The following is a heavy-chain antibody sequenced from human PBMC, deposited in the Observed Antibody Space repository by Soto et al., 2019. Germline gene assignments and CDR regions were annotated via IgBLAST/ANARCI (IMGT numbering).Heavy chain of an antibody. CDR2: INTYNGNI. Sequence: QVQLVQSGAEVKKPGASVKVSCKVSGYTFTSYGISWVRQAPGQGLEWMGWINTYNGNINYAQKLQGRVTMTTDTSTSTAYVELRSLRSDDTALYYCARERGGYKYFDRWGQGTLVTVSS. V-gene: IGHV1-18*01. D-gene: IGHD1-26*01. CDR3: ARERGGYKYFDR. J-gene: IGHJ4*02. CDR1: GYTFTSYG.